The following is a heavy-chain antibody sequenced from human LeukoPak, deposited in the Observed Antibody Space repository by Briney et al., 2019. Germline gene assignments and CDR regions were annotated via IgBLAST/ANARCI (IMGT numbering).Heavy chain of an antibody. D-gene: IGHD3-9*01. Sequence: GGSLRLSCAVSGFRVTNDYMNWVRQAPGKGLEWVSIIYAGGSTYYADSVKGRFTISRDSSNNALFLQMSNLRADDSGLYYCATDIRSSPLGFWGHGTLVTVSS. CDR1: GFRVTNDY. J-gene: IGHJ4*01. CDR3: ATDIRSSPLGF. V-gene: IGHV3-66*01. CDR2: IYAGGST.